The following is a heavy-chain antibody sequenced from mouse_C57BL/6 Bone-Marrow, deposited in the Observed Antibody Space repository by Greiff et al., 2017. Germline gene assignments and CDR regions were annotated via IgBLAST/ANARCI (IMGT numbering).Heavy chain of an antibody. V-gene: IGHV1-9*01. J-gene: IGHJ2*01. CDR1: GYTFTGYW. D-gene: IGHD1-1*01. CDR3: ARANYYCD. Sequence: LMKPGASVTLSCQATGYTFTGYWIEWVKQRPGHGLEWIGEILPGSGSTNYYEKFKGKATFTADTSSNTAYMQLSSLTTEDSAIYYCARANYYCDWGQGTTLTVSS. CDR2: ILPGSGST.